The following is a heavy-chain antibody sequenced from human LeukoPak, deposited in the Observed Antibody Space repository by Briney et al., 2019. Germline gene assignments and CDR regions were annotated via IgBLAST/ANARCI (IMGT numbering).Heavy chain of an antibody. J-gene: IGHJ4*02. D-gene: IGHD3-22*01. CDR3: ARSYNYRLDY. Sequence: PGGSLRLSCEVSGFTVSTYWMHWVRQGPGKGLEWVARLSSDGRSTNYADFVKGRATISRDNAKNTLFLEMSGLRADDTAVYYCARSYNYRLDYWGQGTLVVVSS. CDR2: LSSDGRST. CDR1: GFTVSTYW. V-gene: IGHV3-74*01.